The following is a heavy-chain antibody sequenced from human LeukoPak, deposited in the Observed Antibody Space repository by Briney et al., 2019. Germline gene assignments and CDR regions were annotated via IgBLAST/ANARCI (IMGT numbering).Heavy chain of an antibody. J-gene: IGHJ6*02. CDR1: GFTFSNYW. CDR3: ARDASYYDYVWGSYSNYYYGMDV. CDR2: IKQDGSEK. D-gene: IGHD3-16*01. V-gene: IGHV3-7*01. Sequence: PGGSLRLSCAASGFTFSNYWMHWVRQGPGKGLEWVANIKQDGSEKYYVDSVKGRFTISRDNAKNSLYLQMNSLRAEDTAVYYCARDASYYDYVWGSYSNYYYGMDVWGQGTTVTVSS.